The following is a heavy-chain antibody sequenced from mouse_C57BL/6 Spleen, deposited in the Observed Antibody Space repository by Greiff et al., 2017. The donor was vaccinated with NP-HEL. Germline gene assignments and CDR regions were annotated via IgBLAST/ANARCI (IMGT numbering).Heavy chain of an antibody. CDR3: ARRALLRPYFDY. J-gene: IGHJ2*01. V-gene: IGHV5-17*01. D-gene: IGHD1-2*01. CDR1: GFTFSDYG. CDR2: ISSGSSTI. Sequence: DVMLVESGGGLVKPGGSLKLSCAASGFTFSDYGMHWVRQAPEKGLEWVAYISSGSSTIYYADTVKGRFTISRDNAKNTLFLQMTSLRSEDTAMYYCARRALLRPYFDYWGQGTTLTVSS.